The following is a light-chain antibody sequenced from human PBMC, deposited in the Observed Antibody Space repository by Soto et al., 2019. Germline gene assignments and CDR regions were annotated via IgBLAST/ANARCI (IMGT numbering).Light chain of an antibody. CDR2: DAS. V-gene: IGKV3-11*01. CDR1: QSVSSY. J-gene: IGKJ2*01. CDR3: QQRSYWPPYT. Sequence: EIVLTQSPATLSLSPGERATLSCRASQSVSSYLAWYQQKPGQAPRLLIYDASSRATGIPARFSGSGFGTDFTLTISSLESEDSAVYYRQQRSYWPPYTFGQGTKVEIK.